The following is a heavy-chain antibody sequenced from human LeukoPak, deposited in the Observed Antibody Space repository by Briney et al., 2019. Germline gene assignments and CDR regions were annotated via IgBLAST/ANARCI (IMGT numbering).Heavy chain of an antibody. CDR1: GFTFSDYT. CDR2: ISRGGSYI. J-gene: IGHJ6*02. Sequence: PGGSLRLSCAASGFTFSDYTMNWVRQAPGKGLEWLSCISRGGSYIYYADSVKGPFTISRDSARTSLYLQMNSLGAEDTAMYYCAREEDSSMIRASDGMDVWGQGTTVTVS. V-gene: IGHV3-21*01. CDR3: AREEDSSMIRASDGMDV. D-gene: IGHD3-10*01.